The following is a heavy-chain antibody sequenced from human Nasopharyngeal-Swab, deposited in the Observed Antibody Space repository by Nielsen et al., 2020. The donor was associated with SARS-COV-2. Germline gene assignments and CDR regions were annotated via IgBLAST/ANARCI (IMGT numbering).Heavy chain of an antibody. CDR2: INDYEDRL. J-gene: IGHJ3*02. D-gene: IGHD3-16*01. V-gene: IGHV3-64D*06. CDR3: VKDLRGRYGFES. CDR1: GFAFSIHA. Sequence: GGSLRLSCSASGFAFSIHAMHWVRQAPGKGLEYVSTINDYEDRLYYADSVKGRYTISRDNSKNTLYLQMSSLRPEDTAVYWCVKDLRGRYGFESWGQGTMVTVPS.